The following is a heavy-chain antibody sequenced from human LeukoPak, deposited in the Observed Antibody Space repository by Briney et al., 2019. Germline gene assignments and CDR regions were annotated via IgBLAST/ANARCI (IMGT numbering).Heavy chain of an antibody. CDR2: ISGSGGST. CDR1: GFTFSSYA. V-gene: IGHV3-23*01. Sequence: GGSLRLSCAASGFTFSSYAMSWVRQAPGKGLEWVSAISGSGGSTYYADSVKGRFTISRDNSKNTMYLEMNSLRAEDTAVYYCAKDMQLGGYYYYYGMDVWGQGTTVTVSS. CDR3: AKDMQLGGYYYYYGMDV. J-gene: IGHJ6*02. D-gene: IGHD6-6*01.